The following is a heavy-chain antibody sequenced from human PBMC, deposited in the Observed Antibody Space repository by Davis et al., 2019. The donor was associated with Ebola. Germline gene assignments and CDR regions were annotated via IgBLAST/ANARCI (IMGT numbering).Heavy chain of an antibody. D-gene: IGHD6-13*01. CDR1: GFTFSNYA. CDR2: ISGSGSST. CDR3: AKRVGYTFDY. V-gene: IGHV3-23*01. Sequence: GESLKISCAASGFTFSNYAMSWVRQAPGQGLEWVSAISGSGSSTYYADSVKGLFTISRDNSKNALYLQVNSLRAEDTAVYYCAKRVGYTFDYWGQGTLVTVSS. J-gene: IGHJ4*02.